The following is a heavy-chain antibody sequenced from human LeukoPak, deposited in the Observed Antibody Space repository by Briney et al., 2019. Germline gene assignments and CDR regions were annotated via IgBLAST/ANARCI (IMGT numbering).Heavy chain of an antibody. CDR3: ARHDSFIPY. J-gene: IGHJ4*02. V-gene: IGHV3-23*01. CDR1: GFTFNYYA. Sequence: GGSLRLSCAASGFTFNYYAMSWVRQAPGKGLEWVSGISDNEGSTYCTDSVKGRFTISRDNTKNTVYLQMNNLRPDDTAVYFCARHDSFIPYWGQGTLVTVCS. D-gene: IGHD5-18*01. CDR2: ISDNEGST.